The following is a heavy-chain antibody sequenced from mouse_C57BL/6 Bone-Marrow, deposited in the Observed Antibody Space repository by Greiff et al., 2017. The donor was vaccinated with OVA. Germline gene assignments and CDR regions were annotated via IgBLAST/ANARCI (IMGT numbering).Heavy chain of an antibody. CDR2: IRNKANGYTT. CDR3: ASDNGYIWFAY. V-gene: IGHV7-3*01. J-gene: IGHJ3*01. Sequence: EVQRVESGGGLVQPGGSLSLSCAASGFTFTDYYMSWVRQPPGKALEWLGFIRNKANGYTTEYCASVQGRFTISRDNSQSSHYRQRKARRAEDSATDYCASDNGYIWFAYWGQGTLVTVSA. D-gene: IGHD2-2*01. CDR1: GFTFTDYY.